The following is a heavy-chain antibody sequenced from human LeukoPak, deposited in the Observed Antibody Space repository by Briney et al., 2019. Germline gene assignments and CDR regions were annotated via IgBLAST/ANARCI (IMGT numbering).Heavy chain of an antibody. Sequence: SVKVSCKASGGTFSSYAISWVRQAPGQGLEWMGRIIPILGIANYAQKFQGRVTITADKSTSTAYMELSSLRSEDTAVYYCAKDRSRQWLVDDAFDIWGQGTMVTVSS. CDR3: AKDRSRQWLVDDAFDI. CDR1: GGTFSSYA. D-gene: IGHD6-19*01. V-gene: IGHV1-69*04. CDR2: IIPILGIA. J-gene: IGHJ3*02.